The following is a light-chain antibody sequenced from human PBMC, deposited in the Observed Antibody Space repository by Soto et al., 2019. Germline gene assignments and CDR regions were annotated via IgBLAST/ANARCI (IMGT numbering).Light chain of an antibody. J-gene: IGKJ2*01. CDR2: GTS. CDR1: QSVSSN. CDR3: QQYNRRPYT. V-gene: IGKV3-15*01. Sequence: EIVMTQSPATLSVSPGERATLSCRASQSVSSNFAWYQQKPGQAPRLLIYGTSTRATGLPPRFSGSGSGTEFTLTISSLQSEDVAVYYCQQYNRRPYTFGQGTKLEIK.